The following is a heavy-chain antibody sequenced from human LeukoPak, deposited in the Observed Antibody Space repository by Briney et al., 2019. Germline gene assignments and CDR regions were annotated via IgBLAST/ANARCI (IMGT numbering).Heavy chain of an antibody. CDR2: ISGDAHST. V-gene: IGHV3-23*01. D-gene: IGHD5-12*01. J-gene: IGHJ4*02. CDR1: GFTFRDFA. Sequence: PGGSLRLSCAASGFTFRDFAMSWVREAPGKGLEWVSAISGDAHSTYYADSLKGRFTISRDNSKNTLYLQMNSLRAEDTAIYYCARGNSDYDHDYWGQGTLVTVSS. CDR3: ARGNSDYDHDY.